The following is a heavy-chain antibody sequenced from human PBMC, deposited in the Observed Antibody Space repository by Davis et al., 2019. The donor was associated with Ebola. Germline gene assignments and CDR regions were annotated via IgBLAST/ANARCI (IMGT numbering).Heavy chain of an antibody. J-gene: IGHJ5*02. CDR1: GGSISSYY. CDR3: ARGDSSWYNWFDP. D-gene: IGHD6-13*01. CDR2: IYYSGST. Sequence: SETLSLTCTVSGGSISSYYWSWIRQPPGKGLEWIGYIYYSGSTYYNPSLKSRVTISVDTSKNQFSLKLNSVTAADTAVYYCARGDSSWYNWFDPWGQGTLVTVSS. V-gene: IGHV4-59*12.